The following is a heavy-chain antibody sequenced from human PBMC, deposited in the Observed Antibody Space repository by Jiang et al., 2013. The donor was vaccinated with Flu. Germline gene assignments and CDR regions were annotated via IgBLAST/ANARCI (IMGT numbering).Heavy chain of an antibody. Sequence: VQLLESGGGLVKPGGSLRLSCAASGFIFSDYYMSWIRQAPGKGLEWVSYISSSSTYTNYADSVKGRFTISRDNAKNSLYLQMNSLRAEDTAVYYCARGREDYYYDSSVYYPDYWGQGTLVTVSS. CDR2: ISSSSTYT. CDR3: ARGREDYYYDSSVYYPDY. J-gene: IGHJ4*02. V-gene: IGHV3-11*06. CDR1: GFIFSDYY. D-gene: IGHD3-22*01.